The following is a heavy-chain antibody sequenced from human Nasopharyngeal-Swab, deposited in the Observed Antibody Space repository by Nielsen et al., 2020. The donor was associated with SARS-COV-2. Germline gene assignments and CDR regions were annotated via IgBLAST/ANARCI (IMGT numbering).Heavy chain of an antibody. CDR1: GYTFTSYD. Sequence: ASVKVSCKASGYTFTSYDINWVRQATGQGLEWMGWMNPNSGNTGYAQKFQGRVTMTRNTSISTAYMELSSLRSEDTAVYYCAREPRQHTIFGVVISSFTGMDVWGQGTTVTVSS. D-gene: IGHD3-3*01. CDR2: MNPNSGNT. CDR3: AREPRQHTIFGVVISSFTGMDV. J-gene: IGHJ6*02. V-gene: IGHV1-8*01.